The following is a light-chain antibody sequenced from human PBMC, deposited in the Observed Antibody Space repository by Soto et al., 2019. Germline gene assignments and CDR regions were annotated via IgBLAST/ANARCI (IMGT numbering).Light chain of an antibody. CDR2: ASS. V-gene: IGKV1-9*01. CDR1: KGISSY. Sequence: DIQLTQSPSFLSSSVGDRFTITSRASKGISSYLAWYKKKPGKAPKVLIYASSTLQSGVPSRFSGIGSGTEFTLTISSLQPDDFATFYCQPLTPYPLTFGGGTKVEIK. J-gene: IGKJ4*01. CDR3: QPLTPYPLT.